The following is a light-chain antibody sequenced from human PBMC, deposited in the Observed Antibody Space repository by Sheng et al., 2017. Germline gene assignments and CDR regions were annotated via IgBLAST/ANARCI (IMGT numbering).Light chain of an antibody. CDR1: LGISRW. V-gene: IGKV1-12*01. CDR3: QQAHSFPLT. CDR2: VAS. Sequence: DIKMTQSPSSVSASVGDRVTITCRASLGISRWLAWYQQKPGKAPKLLISVASSLQSGVPSRFSGSGSGKDFTLTISNLQPEDFATYYCQQAHSFPLTFGGGTKVEIK. J-gene: IGKJ4*01.